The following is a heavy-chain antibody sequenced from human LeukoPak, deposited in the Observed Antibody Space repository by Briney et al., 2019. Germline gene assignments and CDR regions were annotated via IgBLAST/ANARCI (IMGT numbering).Heavy chain of an antibody. CDR1: GYTLTSYD. V-gene: IGHV1-8*01. D-gene: IGHD3-10*01. Sequence: GASVKVSCKASGYTLTSYDINWVRQATGQGLEWMGWMNPNSGNTGYAQKFQGRVTMTRNTSISTAYMELSSLRSEDTAVYYCARGLPHYGSGSYPNWGQEPWSPSPQ. J-gene: IGHJ4*01. CDR2: MNPNSGNT. CDR3: ARGLPHYGSGSYPN.